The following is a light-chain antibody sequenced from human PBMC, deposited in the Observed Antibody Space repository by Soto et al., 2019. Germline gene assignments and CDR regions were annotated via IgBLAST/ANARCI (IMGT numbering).Light chain of an antibody. J-gene: IGKJ1*01. V-gene: IGKV1-39*01. CDR2: AAS. CDR3: HQYHSPTLT. Sequence: DIQMTQSPSSLSASVGDRVTITCRASQSISSYLNWYQQKPGKAPKLLIYAASSLQSGVPSRFSGSGSGTDFTLTISRLEPEDYAVYYCHQYHSPTLTFGPGTKVDIK. CDR1: QSISSY.